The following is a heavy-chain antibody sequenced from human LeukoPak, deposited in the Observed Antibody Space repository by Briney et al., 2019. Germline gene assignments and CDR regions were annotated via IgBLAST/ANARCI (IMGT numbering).Heavy chain of an antibody. CDR3: ATLYGGQRADGY. Sequence: HPGGSLRLSCAASGFTFSSYSMNWVRQAPGKGLEWVSSIYSGDTTEYAGSVKGRFTISRDISKNTLYLQMNSLKIEDTAVYYCATLYGGQRADGYWGQGTLVTVSS. CDR1: GFTFSSYS. D-gene: IGHD2-15*01. CDR2: IYSGDTT. V-gene: IGHV3-53*01. J-gene: IGHJ4*02.